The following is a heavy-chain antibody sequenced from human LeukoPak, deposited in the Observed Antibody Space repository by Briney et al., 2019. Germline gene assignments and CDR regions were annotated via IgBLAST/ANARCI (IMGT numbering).Heavy chain of an antibody. D-gene: IGHD3-9*01. CDR1: GFTFYNYA. CDR2: ISGSGGST. CDR3: AKGRYFDWYDAFDI. V-gene: IGHV3-23*01. Sequence: GGSLRLSCAASGFTFYNYAMNWVRQAPGKGLEWVSAISGSGGSTYYADSVKGRFTISRDNYKNTLYLQMNCLRAEDTAVYYCAKGRYFDWYDAFDIWGQGTMVTVSS. J-gene: IGHJ3*02.